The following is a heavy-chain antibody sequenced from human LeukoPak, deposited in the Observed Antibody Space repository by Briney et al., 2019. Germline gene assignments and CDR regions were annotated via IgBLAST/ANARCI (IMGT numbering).Heavy chain of an antibody. V-gene: IGHV4-34*01. Sequence: PSETLSLTCAVYGGSFSGYYWSWVRQPPGKGLEWIGEINHSGSTNYNPSLKSRVTFSVDTSNNHFSLKLSSVTAADTAVYYCARRASGHGDYDYWGQGTLVTVSS. CDR2: INHSGST. D-gene: IGHD4-17*01. CDR1: GGSFSGYY. CDR3: ARRASGHGDYDY. J-gene: IGHJ4*02.